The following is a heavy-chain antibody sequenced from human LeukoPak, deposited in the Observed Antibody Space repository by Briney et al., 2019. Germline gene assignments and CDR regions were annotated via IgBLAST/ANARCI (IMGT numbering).Heavy chain of an antibody. CDR3: ARGRHRSIFGVVIIRAVLDY. CDR1: GGSFSGYY. Sequence: PSESLSLTCAVYGGSFSGYYWSWIRQPPGKGLEWIGEINHSGSTNYNPSLKSRVTISVDTSKNQFSLKLSSVTAADTAVYYCARGRHRSIFGVVIIRAVLDYWGQGTLVTVSS. V-gene: IGHV4-34*01. CDR2: INHSGST. J-gene: IGHJ4*02. D-gene: IGHD3-3*01.